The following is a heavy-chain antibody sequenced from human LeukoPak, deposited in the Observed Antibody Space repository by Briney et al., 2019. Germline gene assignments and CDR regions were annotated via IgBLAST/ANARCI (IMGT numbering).Heavy chain of an antibody. V-gene: IGHV3-66*02. Sequence: PGGSLRLSCAASGFTVSSNYMSWVRQAPGKGLEWVSVIYSGGSTYYADSVKGRFTISRDNCKNTLYLQMNSLRAEDTAVDYCARSRRVYDSSGYLVYWGQGTLVTVSS. CDR1: GFTVSSNY. J-gene: IGHJ4*02. CDR2: IYSGGST. D-gene: IGHD3-22*01. CDR3: ARSRRVYDSSGYLVY.